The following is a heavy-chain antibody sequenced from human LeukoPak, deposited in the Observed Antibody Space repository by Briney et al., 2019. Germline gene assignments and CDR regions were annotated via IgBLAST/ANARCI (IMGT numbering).Heavy chain of an antibody. CDR3: TRLYDGSGTYYNGDY. D-gene: IGHD3-10*01. Sequence: GGSLRLSCAGSGFTCSGSAIHWVRQASGKGLEWVGRIRSNYATTYAASMKGRFTISRDDSQNTAYLQINSLKTEDTAVYYCTRLYDGSGTYYNGDYWGQGTLVTVSS. J-gene: IGHJ4*02. CDR2: IRSNYAT. V-gene: IGHV3-73*01. CDR1: GFTCSGSA.